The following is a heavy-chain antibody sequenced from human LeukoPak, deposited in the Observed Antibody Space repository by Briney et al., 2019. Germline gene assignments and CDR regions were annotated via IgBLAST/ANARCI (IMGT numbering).Heavy chain of an antibody. J-gene: IGHJ4*02. D-gene: IGHD3-3*01. Sequence: SETLSLTCTVSGGSISSYYWSWIRQPPGKGLEWIGYIYYSGGTNYNPSLKSRVTISVDTSKNQFSLKLSSVTAADTAVYYCARGTHVLRFLEWLPYFDYWGQGTLVTVSS. CDR3: ARGTHVLRFLEWLPYFDY. CDR1: GGSISSYY. V-gene: IGHV4-59*08. CDR2: IYYSGGT.